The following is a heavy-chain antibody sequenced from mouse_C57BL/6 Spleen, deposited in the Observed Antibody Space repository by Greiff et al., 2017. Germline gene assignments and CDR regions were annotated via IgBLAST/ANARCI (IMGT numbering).Heavy chain of an antibody. CDR2: IDPSDSYT. CDR3: ARNYLFDY. V-gene: IGHV1-69*01. D-gene: IGHD2-1*01. Sequence: QVQLKQPGAELVMPGASVKLSCKASGYTFTSYWMHWVKQRPGQGLEWIGEIDPSDSYTNYNQKFKGKSTLTVDKSSSTAYMQLSSLTSEDSAVYYCARNYLFDYWGQGTTLTVSS. J-gene: IGHJ2*01. CDR1: GYTFTSYW.